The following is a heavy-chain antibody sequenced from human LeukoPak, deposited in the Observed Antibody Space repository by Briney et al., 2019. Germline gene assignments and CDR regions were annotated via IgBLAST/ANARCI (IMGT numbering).Heavy chain of an antibody. Sequence: PGGSLRLSCAASGFTFSSYGMSWVRQAPGKGLEWVSAISGSGGSTYYADSVKGRFTISRDNSKNTLYLQMNSLRAEDTAVYYCAKASADSSGYYRTLDAFDIWGQGTMVTVSS. CDR1: GFTFSSYG. D-gene: IGHD3-22*01. V-gene: IGHV3-23*01. CDR3: AKASADSSGYYRTLDAFDI. CDR2: ISGSGGST. J-gene: IGHJ3*02.